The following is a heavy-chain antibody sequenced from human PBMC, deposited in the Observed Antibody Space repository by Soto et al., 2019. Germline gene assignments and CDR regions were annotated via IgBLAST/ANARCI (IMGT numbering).Heavy chain of an antibody. D-gene: IGHD3-10*01. Sequence: SETLSLTCAVYGGSFSGYYWSWIRQPPGKELEWIGEINHSGSTNYNPSLKSRVTISVDTSKNQFSLKLSSVTAADTAVYYCARVYYGSGTYPQYYYDGMDVWGQGTTVT. V-gene: IGHV4-34*01. CDR2: INHSGST. CDR3: ARVYYGSGTYPQYYYDGMDV. CDR1: GGSFSGYY. J-gene: IGHJ6*02.